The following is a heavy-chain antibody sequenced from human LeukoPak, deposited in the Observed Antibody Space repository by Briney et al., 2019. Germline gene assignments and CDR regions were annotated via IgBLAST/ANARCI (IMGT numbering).Heavy chain of an antibody. V-gene: IGHV1-69*13. J-gene: IGHJ5*02. D-gene: IGHD2-21*02. CDR3: AGDYLHIVVVTANWFDP. CDR2: IIPIFGTA. Sequence: GASVKVSCKASGGTFSSYAISWVRQAPGQGLEWMGGIIPIFGTANYAQKFQGRVTITADESTSTAYMELSRLRSDDTAVYYCAGDYLHIVVVTANWFDPWGQGTLVTVSS. CDR1: GGTFSSYA.